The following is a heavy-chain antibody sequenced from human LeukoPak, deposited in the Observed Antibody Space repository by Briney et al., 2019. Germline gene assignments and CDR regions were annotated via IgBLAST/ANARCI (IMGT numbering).Heavy chain of an antibody. D-gene: IGHD5-18*01. CDR2: INPSGANT. J-gene: IGHJ4*02. CDR3: TRTLGYNSGFFDY. V-gene: IGHV1-46*04. Sequence: GASVKVSCKASGYTFTNYYLHWVRQAPGQGLQWMGMINPSGANTRYAQKLQGRVTVTRDPSTSTVDMELISLTSDDSAMYYCTRTLGYNSGFFDYWGQGTLVTVSS. CDR1: GYTFTNYY.